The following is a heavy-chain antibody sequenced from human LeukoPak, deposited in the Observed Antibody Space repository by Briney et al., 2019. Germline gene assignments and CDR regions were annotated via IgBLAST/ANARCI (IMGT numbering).Heavy chain of an antibody. Sequence: PSETLSLTCTVSGGSISSYYWSWIRQPAGKGLEWIGRIYTSGSTNYNPSLKSRVTMSVDTSKNQLSLKLSSVTAADTAVYYCATAGDYGDYTDAFDIWGQGTMVTVSS. CDR1: GGSISSYY. J-gene: IGHJ3*02. CDR2: IYTSGST. CDR3: ATAGDYGDYTDAFDI. D-gene: IGHD4-17*01. V-gene: IGHV4-4*07.